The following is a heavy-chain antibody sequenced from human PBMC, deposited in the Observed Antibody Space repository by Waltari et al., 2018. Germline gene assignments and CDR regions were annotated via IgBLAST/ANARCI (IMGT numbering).Heavy chain of an antibody. CDR3: VRHPSSKVTMDY. CDR2: INHSGST. D-gene: IGHD4-17*01. V-gene: IGHV4-34*01. Sequence: QVQLQQWGAGLLKPSETLSLTCAVYGGSFSGYYWSWIRQPPGKGLEWIGEINHSGSTNYNPSLKSRVTISVDTSRNQFSLKLDSVTAAETAVYYCVRHPSSKVTMDYWGQGILVTVSS. CDR1: GGSFSGYY. J-gene: IGHJ4*02.